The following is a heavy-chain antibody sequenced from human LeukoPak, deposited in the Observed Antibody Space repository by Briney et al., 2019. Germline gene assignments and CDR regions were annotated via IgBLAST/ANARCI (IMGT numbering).Heavy chain of an antibody. D-gene: IGHD1-1*01. V-gene: IGHV4-61*02. J-gene: IGHJ4*02. Sequence: PSETLSLTCTVSGGSISSGSYYWSWIRQPAGKGLEWIGRIYTSGSTNYNPSLKSRVTISVDTSKNQFSLRLSSVTAADTAVYYCARRNDPYYFAYWGQGTLVTVSS. CDR2: IYTSGST. CDR3: ARRNDPYYFAY. CDR1: GGSISSGSYY.